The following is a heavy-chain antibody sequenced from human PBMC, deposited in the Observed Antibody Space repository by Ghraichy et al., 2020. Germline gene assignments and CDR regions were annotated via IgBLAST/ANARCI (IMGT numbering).Heavy chain of an antibody. V-gene: IGHV1-58*01. D-gene: IGHD5-18*01. CDR3: AAGVDTAMPWENYFDY. CDR1: GFTFTSSA. J-gene: IGHJ4*02. CDR2: IVVGSGNT. Sequence: SVKVSCKASGFTFTSSAVQWVRQARGQRLEWIGWIVVGSGNTNYAQKFQERVTITRDMSTSTAYMELSSLRSEDTAVYYCAAGVDTAMPWENYFDYWGQGTLVTVSS.